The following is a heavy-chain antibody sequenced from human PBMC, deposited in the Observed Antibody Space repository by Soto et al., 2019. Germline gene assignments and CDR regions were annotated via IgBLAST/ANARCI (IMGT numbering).Heavy chain of an antibody. Sequence: GASVKGCCKASGFTFTSSAVQWGRQARGQRREWMGWSGVGSGNTNYAQKCQARVTIPRDMSTSTAYMEPSSLRSEHTAVYYCAAAPEGVGATLHPTITGFFDYWG. J-gene: IGHJ4*01. CDR1: GFTFTSSA. D-gene: IGHD1-26*01. V-gene: IGHV1-58*01. CDR2: SGVGSGNT. CDR3: AAAPEGVGATLHPTITGFFDY.